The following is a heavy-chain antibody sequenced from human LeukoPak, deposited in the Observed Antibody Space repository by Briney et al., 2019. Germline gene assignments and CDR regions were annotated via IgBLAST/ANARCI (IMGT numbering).Heavy chain of an antibody. J-gene: IGHJ4*02. CDR1: GFTFGDYA. V-gene: IGHV3-49*03. CDR3: TRGSRAEDY. Sequence: GRSLRLSCTASGFTFGDYAMSWLRQAPGKGLEWVGFIRSKAYGGTTEYAASVKGRFTISRDDSKSIAYLQMNSLKTEDTAVYYCTRGSRAEDYWGQGTLVTVSS. CDR2: IRSKAYGGTT.